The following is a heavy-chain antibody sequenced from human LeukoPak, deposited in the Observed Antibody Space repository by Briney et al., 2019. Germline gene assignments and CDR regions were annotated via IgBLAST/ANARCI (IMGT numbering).Heavy chain of an antibody. CDR2: FSCSDGST. Sequence: GGSLRLFCAAPGFTFRSYAMTWVCQPPGKGPEWVSSFSCSDGSTYYAASVKGRFTISIDNAKNTLYLQMNSLRAADTAVYYCATEGDSSGYFHYYYRMDVWGQGTTVTVSS. J-gene: IGHJ6*02. CDR1: GFTFRSYA. D-gene: IGHD3-22*01. V-gene: IGHV3-23*01. CDR3: ATEGDSSGYFHYYYRMDV.